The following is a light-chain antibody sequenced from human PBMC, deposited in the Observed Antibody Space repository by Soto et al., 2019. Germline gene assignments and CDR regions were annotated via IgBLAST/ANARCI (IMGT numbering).Light chain of an antibody. CDR2: DNN. Sequence: QSVLTQPPSVSAAPGQKVTISCSGSSSNIGNNYVSWYQHFPGTAPKLLIYDNNKRPSGIPDRFSGSKSGTSATLGITGLQTGDEADYYCGTWDSLLSAVVFGGGTQLTVL. V-gene: IGLV1-51*01. CDR1: SSNIGNNY. J-gene: IGLJ2*01. CDR3: GTWDSLLSAVV.